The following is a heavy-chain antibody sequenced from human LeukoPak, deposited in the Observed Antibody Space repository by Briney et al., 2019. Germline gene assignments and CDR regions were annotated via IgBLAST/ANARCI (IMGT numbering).Heavy chain of an antibody. J-gene: IGHJ4*02. D-gene: IGHD3-22*01. CDR1: GFTFSSYA. CDR3: AKPVESYDSSGYLSRPFDY. CDR2: ISGSGGST. Sequence: PGGSLRLSCAASGFTFSSYAMSWVRQAPGKGLEWVSAISGSGGSTYYADSVKGRFTISRDNSKNTLYLQMNSLRAEDTAVYYCAKPVESYDSSGYLSRPFDYWGQGTLVTVSS. V-gene: IGHV3-23*01.